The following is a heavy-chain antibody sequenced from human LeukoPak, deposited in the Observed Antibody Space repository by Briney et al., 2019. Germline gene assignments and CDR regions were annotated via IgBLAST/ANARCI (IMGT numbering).Heavy chain of an antibody. Sequence: SETLSLTCAVSGYSTSSGYYWGWIRQPPGKGLEWIGSIYHSGSTYYNPSLKSRVTISVDTSKNQFSLKLSSVTAADTAVYYCARAITIFGVVIVYFDYWGQGTLVTVSS. D-gene: IGHD3-3*01. CDR3: ARAITIFGVVIVYFDY. CDR2: IYHSGST. V-gene: IGHV4-38-2*01. J-gene: IGHJ4*02. CDR1: GYSTSSGYY.